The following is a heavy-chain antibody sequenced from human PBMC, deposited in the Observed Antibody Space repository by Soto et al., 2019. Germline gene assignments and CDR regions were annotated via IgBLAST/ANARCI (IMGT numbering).Heavy chain of an antibody. CDR1: GGTFSSYT. CDR2: SIPMLGMS. Sequence: QVQLVQSGPEVKKPGSSVRVSCTASGGTFSSYTINWVRQVPGQGPEWMGRSIPMLGMSNYAQKFQGRVMMIADKSTNTVYMELRSLRSEDTAIYYCATNYCSGSAHFDHWGQGTLVTVSS. D-gene: IGHD3-10*01. J-gene: IGHJ4*02. V-gene: IGHV1-69*02. CDR3: ATNYCSGSAHFDH.